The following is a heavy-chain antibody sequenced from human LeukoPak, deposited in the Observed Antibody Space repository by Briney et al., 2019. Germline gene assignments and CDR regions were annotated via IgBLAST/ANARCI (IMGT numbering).Heavy chain of an antibody. CDR1: GYTLTELS. J-gene: IGHJ6*02. Sequence: ASVTVSCTVSGYTLTELSMHWVRQAPGKGLGWMGGFDPEDGETIYAQKFQGRVTMTEDTSTDTAYMELSSLRSEDTAVYYCATVGYCSSTSCSDYYGMDVWGQGTTVTVSS. D-gene: IGHD2-2*01. CDR3: ATVGYCSSTSCSDYYGMDV. V-gene: IGHV1-24*01. CDR2: FDPEDGET.